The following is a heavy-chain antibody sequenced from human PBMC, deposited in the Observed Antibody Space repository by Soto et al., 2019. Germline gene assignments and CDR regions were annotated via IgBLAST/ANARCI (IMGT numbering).Heavy chain of an antibody. Sequence: EVQLVESGGGLVKPGDSLRLSCAASGFTFSHAWMSWVRQAPGKGLEWVGGIKSTPDGGTTEYAAPVKGRFTISKDDSKNTLYLQMNSLTTADTAMYFCSTYYPYGSGYGYWGQGTLVTVSS. CDR1: GFTFSHAW. CDR3: STYYPYGSGYGY. V-gene: IGHV3-15*01. J-gene: IGHJ4*02. D-gene: IGHD3-10*01. CDR2: IKSTPDGGTT.